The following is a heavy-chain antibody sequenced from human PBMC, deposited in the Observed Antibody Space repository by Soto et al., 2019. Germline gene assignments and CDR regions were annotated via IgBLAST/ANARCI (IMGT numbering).Heavy chain of an antibody. CDR1: GFTFSNYG. CDR3: AKSRDAYNFYFYYGMDV. Sequence: QVQLVESGGGVVQPGTSLRLSCAASGFTFSNYGMHWVRQTPGKGLEWVALILYDGRNKYYADSVKGRFTISRDNSKNTLYLQVSSLRAEDTAVYYCAKSRDAYNFYFYYGMDVWGKGTSVTVSS. CDR2: ILYDGRNK. J-gene: IGHJ6*04. V-gene: IGHV3-30*18. D-gene: IGHD1-1*01.